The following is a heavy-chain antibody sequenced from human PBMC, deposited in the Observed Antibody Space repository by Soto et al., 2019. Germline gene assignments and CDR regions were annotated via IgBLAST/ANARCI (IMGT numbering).Heavy chain of an antibody. V-gene: IGHV4-34*01. J-gene: IGHJ5*02. D-gene: IGHD6-19*01. CDR1: GGSFSGYY. CDR3: ASFRRSGWSASYDNWFDP. CDR2: INHSGST. Sequence: QVQLQQWGAGLLKPSETLSLTCAVYGGSFSGYYWSWIRQPPGKGLEWIGEINHSGSTNYNPSLKSRVTISVDTSKNQFSLKLSSVTAADTAVYYCASFRRSGWSASYDNWFDPWGQGTLVTVSS.